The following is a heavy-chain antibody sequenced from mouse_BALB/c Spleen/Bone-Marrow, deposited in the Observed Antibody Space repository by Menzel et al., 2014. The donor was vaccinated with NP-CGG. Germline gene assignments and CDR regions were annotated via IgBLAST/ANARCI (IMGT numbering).Heavy chain of an antibody. CDR2: IDPANGNT. CDR3: ALYYDYDVGY. D-gene: IGHD2-4*01. V-gene: IGHV14-3*02. CDR1: GFNIEDTY. Sequence: VQLQQSGAELVKPGASVKLSCTASGFNIEDTYMHWVKQRPEQGLEWIGRIDPANGNTKYDPKFQGKATITADTSSNTAYLQLSSLTSEDTAVYYCALYYDYDVGYWGQGTTLTVSS. J-gene: IGHJ2*01.